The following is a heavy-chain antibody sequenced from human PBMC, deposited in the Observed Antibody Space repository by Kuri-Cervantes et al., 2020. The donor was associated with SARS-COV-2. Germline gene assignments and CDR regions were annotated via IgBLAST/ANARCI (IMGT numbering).Heavy chain of an antibody. D-gene: IGHD3-10*01. V-gene: IGHV3-48*04. CDR1: GFTFSSYS. Sequence: GESLKISCAASGFTFSSYSMNWVRQAPGKGLEWVSYISSSSSTIYYADSVKGRFTISRDNAKNSLYLQMNSLRAEDTAVYYRARDEGSYYYYMDVWGKGTTVTVSS. J-gene: IGHJ6*03. CDR2: ISSSSSTI. CDR3: ARDEGSYYYYMDV.